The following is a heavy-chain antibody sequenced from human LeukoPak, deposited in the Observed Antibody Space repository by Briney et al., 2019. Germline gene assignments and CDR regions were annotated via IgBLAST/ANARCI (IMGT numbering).Heavy chain of an antibody. CDR3: ARAEFTIFGVVIYNWFDP. D-gene: IGHD3-3*01. CDR1: GYTFTSYD. Sequence: ASVKVSCKASGYTFTSYDINWVRQAPGQGLEWMGWMNPNSGNTGYAQKFQGRVTMTRNTSISTAYMELSSLRSEDTAVYYCARAEFTIFGVVIYNWFDPWGQGTLVTVSS. CDR2: MNPNSGNT. J-gene: IGHJ5*02. V-gene: IGHV1-8*01.